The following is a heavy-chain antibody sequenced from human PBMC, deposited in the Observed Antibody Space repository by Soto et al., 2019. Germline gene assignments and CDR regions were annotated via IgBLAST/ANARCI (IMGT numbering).Heavy chain of an antibody. CDR3: AIGDGSHSSSWSSSFDY. J-gene: IGHJ4*02. D-gene: IGHD6-13*01. CDR2: IIPIFGTA. V-gene: IGHV1-69*06. Sequence: QVQLVQSGAEVKKPGSSVKVSCKASGGTFSSYAISWVRQAPGQGLEWMGGIIPIFGTANYAQKFQGRVTITADKSTSTAYREQSSLRSEDTAVYYCAIGDGSHSSSWSSSFDYWGQGTLVTVSS. CDR1: GGTFSSYA.